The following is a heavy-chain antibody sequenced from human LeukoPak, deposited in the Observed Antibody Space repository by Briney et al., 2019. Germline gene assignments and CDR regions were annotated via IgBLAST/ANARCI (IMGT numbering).Heavy chain of an antibody. CDR1: GYSFTSYW. V-gene: IGHV5-51*01. CDR3: ARANYFGSGSSSVQHWFDP. Sequence: GESLKISCKGSGYSFTSYWIGWVRQMPGKGLEWMGIIYPGDSDTRYSPSFRGQVTISADKSISTAYLQWSSLKASDTAMYYCARANYFGSGSSSVQHWFDPWGQGTLVTVSS. D-gene: IGHD3-10*01. J-gene: IGHJ5*02. CDR2: IYPGDSDT.